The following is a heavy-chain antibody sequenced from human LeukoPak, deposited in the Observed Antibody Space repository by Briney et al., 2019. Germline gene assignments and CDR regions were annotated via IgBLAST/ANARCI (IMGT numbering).Heavy chain of an antibody. J-gene: IGHJ5*02. V-gene: IGHV1-24*01. CDR2: FDPEDGET. CDR1: GYTLTELS. Sequence: ASVKVSCKVSGYTLTELSMHWVRQAPGKGLEWMGGFDPEDGETIYAQKFQGRVTMTEDTSTDTAYMELTRLTPDDTAVYYCARDIPYSSSSPGNWFDPWGQGTLLTVSS. D-gene: IGHD6-6*01. CDR3: ARDIPYSSSSPGNWFDP.